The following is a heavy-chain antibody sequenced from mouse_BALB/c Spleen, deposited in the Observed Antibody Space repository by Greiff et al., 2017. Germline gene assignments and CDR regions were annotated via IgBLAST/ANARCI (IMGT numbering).Heavy chain of an antibody. Sequence: VQLKESGPGLVKPSQSLSLTCTVTGYSITSDYAWNWIRQFPGNKLEWMGYISYSGSTSYNPSLKSRISITRDTSKNQFFLQLNSVTTEDTATYYCARRELGLFAYWGQGTLVTVSA. J-gene: IGHJ3*01. CDR1: GYSITSDYA. CDR2: ISYSGST. D-gene: IGHD4-1*01. CDR3: ARRELGLFAY. V-gene: IGHV3-2*02.